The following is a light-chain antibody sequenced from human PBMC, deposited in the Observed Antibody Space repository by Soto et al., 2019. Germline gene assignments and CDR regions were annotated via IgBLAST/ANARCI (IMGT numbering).Light chain of an antibody. J-gene: IGKJ4*01. CDR2: DAS. CDR1: QSVSNN. Sequence: ILMTQSPATLSVSPGERATLSCRASQSVSNNLAWYQQKPGQAPRLLIYDASTRATGIPARFSGSGSGTEFTLNISGLQSEDFAVYYCQQYNNWPLTFGGGTKVEIK. V-gene: IGKV3-15*01. CDR3: QQYNNWPLT.